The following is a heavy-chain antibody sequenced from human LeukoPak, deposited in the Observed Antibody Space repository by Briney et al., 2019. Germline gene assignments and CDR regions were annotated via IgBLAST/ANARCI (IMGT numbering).Heavy chain of an antibody. D-gene: IGHD3-16*01. CDR1: GYTFTSYD. V-gene: IGHV1-8*01. CDR3: ARVSGVVRVYYYYGMDV. Sequence: ASVKVSCKASGYTFTSYDINWVRQATGQGLEWMGWMNPNSGNTGYAQKFQGRVTMTRNTSISTAYMELSSLRSEDTAVYYCARVSGVVRVYYYYGMDVWGQGTTVTVSS. J-gene: IGHJ6*02. CDR2: MNPNSGNT.